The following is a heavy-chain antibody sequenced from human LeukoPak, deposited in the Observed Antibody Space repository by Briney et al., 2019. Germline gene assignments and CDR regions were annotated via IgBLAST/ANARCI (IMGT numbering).Heavy chain of an antibody. Sequence: GGSLRLSCAVSGFTFSNYWMSWVRQAPGKGLEWVATIKQDGSEKYYVDSVKGRFTISRDNAKNSLYLQMNSLRAEDTAVYYCARDSNGWSWGQGTLATVSS. CDR2: IKQDGSEK. D-gene: IGHD6-19*01. CDR3: ARDSNGWS. J-gene: IGHJ5*02. V-gene: IGHV3-7*01. CDR1: GFTFSNYW.